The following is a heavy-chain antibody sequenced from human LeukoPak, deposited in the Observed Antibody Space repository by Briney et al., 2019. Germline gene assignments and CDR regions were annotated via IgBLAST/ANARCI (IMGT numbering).Heavy chain of an antibody. D-gene: IGHD6-19*01. CDR3: AKAHFSGAWYEFGY. CDR2: ISGSGGNT. V-gene: IGHV3-23*01. CDR1: GFTFSSYA. J-gene: IGHJ4*02. Sequence: PGGSLRPSCAASGFTFSSYAMSWVRQATGKGLEWVSAISGSGGNTNYADSVKGRFTISRDNSKNTLYLQMNSLRAEDTAVYYCAKAHFSGAWYEFGYWGQGTLVTVSS.